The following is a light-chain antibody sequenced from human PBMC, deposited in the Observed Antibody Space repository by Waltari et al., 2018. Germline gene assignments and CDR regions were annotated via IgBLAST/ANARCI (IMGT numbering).Light chain of an antibody. V-gene: IGLV2-23*01. CDR2: EGN. J-gene: IGLJ3*02. CDR1: NSSVGTYNL. CDR3: SSYAGSSSPRV. Sequence: QSALIQPASVSGSPGQSITMSCTETNSSVGTYNLVSWYQKHPGKAPKLMIYEGNRRPSGVSYRFSGSKSGNTASLTISGLQAEDEADYYCSSYAGSSSPRVFGGGTKLTVL.